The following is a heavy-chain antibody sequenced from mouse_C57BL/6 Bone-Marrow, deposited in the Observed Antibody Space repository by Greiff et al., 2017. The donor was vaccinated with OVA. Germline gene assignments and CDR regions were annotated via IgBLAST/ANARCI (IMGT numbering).Heavy chain of an antibody. Sequence: QVQLKQSGAELARPGASVKLSCKASGYTFTSYGISWVKQRTGQGLEWIGEIYPRSGNTYYNEKFKGKATLTADKSSSTAYMELRSLTSEDSAVYFCAEGVYYSKAHYWGQGTTLTVSS. V-gene: IGHV1-81*01. J-gene: IGHJ2*01. CDR1: GYTFTSYG. CDR2: IYPRSGNT. D-gene: IGHD2-5*01. CDR3: AEGVYYSKAHY.